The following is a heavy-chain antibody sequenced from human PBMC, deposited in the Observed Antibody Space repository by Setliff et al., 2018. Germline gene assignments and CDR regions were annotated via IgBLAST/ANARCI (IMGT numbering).Heavy chain of an antibody. Sequence: ASVKVSCKASGYTFTSYYMHWVRQAPGQGLERMGIINPSGGSTSYAQKFQGRVTMTRDTSTSTVYMELSSLRSEDTAVYYCARRSSSGNGFDYWGQGTQVTVSS. CDR2: INPSGGST. J-gene: IGHJ4*02. CDR1: GYTFTSYY. D-gene: IGHD6-13*01. CDR3: ARRSSSGNGFDY. V-gene: IGHV1-46*01.